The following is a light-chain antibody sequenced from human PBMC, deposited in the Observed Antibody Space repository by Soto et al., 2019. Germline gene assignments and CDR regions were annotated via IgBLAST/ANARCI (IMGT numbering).Light chain of an antibody. J-gene: IGKJ1*01. CDR1: QSITTW. CDR3: QHYKMYSTWT. V-gene: IGKV1-5*01. Sequence: DIQMTQSHSTLSAYVVYSVTLTCRASQSITTWLAWYQQRPGKAPKLLIYDVSSLQSGVPSRFSGSGSGTEFTLTISSLQPDDFATYYCQHYKMYSTWTFGQGTKLNI. CDR2: DVS.